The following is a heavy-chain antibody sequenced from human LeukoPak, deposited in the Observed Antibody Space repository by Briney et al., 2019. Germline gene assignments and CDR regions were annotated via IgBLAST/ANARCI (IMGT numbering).Heavy chain of an antibody. J-gene: IGHJ4*02. D-gene: IGHD3-22*01. CDR1: GFTFSSYE. CDR2: ISSSGSTI. V-gene: IGHV3-48*03. Sequence: PGGSLRLSCAASGFTFSSYEMNWVRQAPGKGLEWVSYISSSGSTIYYADSVKGRCTISRDNSKNTLYLQMNSLRAEDTAVYYCARYHDSSGYYRKNTYFDYWGQGTLVTVSS. CDR3: ARYHDSSGYYRKNTYFDY.